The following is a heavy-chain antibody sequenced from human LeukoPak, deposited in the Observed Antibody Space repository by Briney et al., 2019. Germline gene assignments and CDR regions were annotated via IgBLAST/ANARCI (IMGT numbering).Heavy chain of an antibody. CDR1: GFTFSSYG. V-gene: IGHV3-33*01. D-gene: IGHD5-12*01. J-gene: IGHJ4*02. Sequence: PGGSLRLSCAASGFTFSSYGMHWVRQAPGKGLEWVAVIWYDGSNKYYADSVKGRFTISRDNSKNTLYLQMNSLRAEDTAVYYCARANSGYDTSLRHWGQGTLVTVSS. CDR2: IWYDGSNK. CDR3: ARANSGYDTSLRH.